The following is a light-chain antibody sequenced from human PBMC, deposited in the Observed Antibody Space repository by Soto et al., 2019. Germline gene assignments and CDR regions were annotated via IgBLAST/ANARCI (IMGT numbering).Light chain of an antibody. V-gene: IGKV1-39*01. CDR2: VAS. J-gene: IGKJ3*01. CDR3: QQSYTTPLT. CDR1: QSISSF. Sequence: DIQMTQSPSSLSAFVGDRVTITCRASQSISSFLNWYQQKPGKAPKLLIYVASSLQSGVPSRFSGGGSGTDFTLTISSRQPGDCSTYFCQQSYTTPLTLGPGTTVDI.